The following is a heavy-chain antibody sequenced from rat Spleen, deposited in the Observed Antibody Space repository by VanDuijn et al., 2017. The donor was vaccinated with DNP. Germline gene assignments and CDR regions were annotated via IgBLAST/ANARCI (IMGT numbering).Heavy chain of an antibody. CDR1: GFTFSDYG. CDR3: STNAGLYYFDY. J-gene: IGHJ2*01. CDR2: ISPSGDTT. Sequence: EVQLVESGGDLVQPGRSLKLSCAVSGFTFSDYGMHWIRQAPTKGLEWVASISPSGDTTYYRDSVKDRYTIARDNAKSTLYLQMDSLRSEDSATYYCSTNAGLYYFDYWGQGVIVTVSS. D-gene: IGHD1-12*01. V-gene: IGHV5-19*01.